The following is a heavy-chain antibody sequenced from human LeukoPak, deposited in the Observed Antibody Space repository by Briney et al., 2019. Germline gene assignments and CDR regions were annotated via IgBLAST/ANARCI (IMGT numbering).Heavy chain of an antibody. Sequence: GGSLRLSCAASGFTFDDYAMHWVRHAPGKGLEWVSGISWNSGSIGYADSVKGRFTISRDNAKNSLYLQMNSLRAEDTAVYYCARVTAGYCSSTSCDAFDIWGQGTMVTVSS. CDR2: ISWNSGSI. CDR1: GFTFDDYA. CDR3: ARVTAGYCSSTSCDAFDI. J-gene: IGHJ3*02. D-gene: IGHD2-2*01. V-gene: IGHV3-9*01.